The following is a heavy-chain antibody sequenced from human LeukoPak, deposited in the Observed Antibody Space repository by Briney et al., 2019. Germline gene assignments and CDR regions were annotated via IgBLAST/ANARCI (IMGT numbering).Heavy chain of an antibody. CDR2: ISGSGGST. CDR1: GFTFSSYA. D-gene: IGHD2-21*02. Sequence: GGSLRLSCAASGFTFSSYAMSWVRQAPGKGLEWVSAISGSGGSTYYADSVKGRFTISRDNSKNTLYLQMNSLRAEDTAVYYCVKDWRDEANCGGDCLEYWGQGTLVTVSS. CDR3: VKDWRDEANCGGDCLEY. J-gene: IGHJ4*02. V-gene: IGHV3-23*01.